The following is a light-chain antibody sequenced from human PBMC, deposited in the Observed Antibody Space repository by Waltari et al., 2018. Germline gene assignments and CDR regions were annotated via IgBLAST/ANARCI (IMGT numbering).Light chain of an antibody. J-gene: IGKJ1*01. CDR3: QQRSNWPRT. V-gene: IGKV3-11*01. Sequence: TPSCRASLGVSSSLAWYQQQPGQAPRLLIYSASNGATGIPARFSGSGSGTDFTLTISSLEPEDFAVYYCQQRSNWPRTFGQGTKVEIK. CDR2: SAS. CDR1: LGVSSS.